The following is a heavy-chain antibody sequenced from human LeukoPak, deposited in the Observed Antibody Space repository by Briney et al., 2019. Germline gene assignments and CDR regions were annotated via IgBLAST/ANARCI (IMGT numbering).Heavy chain of an antibody. D-gene: IGHD4-23*01. J-gene: IGHJ4*02. V-gene: IGHV4-61*02. Sequence: SETLSLTCTVSGDSISSGNFYWSWIRQPAGKGLEWIGRIYTSGTTNHNPSLKSRVTISVDTSKNQFSLNLSSVTAADTAVYYCARVKIMGTPYFDYWGQGTLVTVSS. CDR3: ARVKIMGTPYFDY. CDR1: GDSISSGNFY. CDR2: IYTSGTT.